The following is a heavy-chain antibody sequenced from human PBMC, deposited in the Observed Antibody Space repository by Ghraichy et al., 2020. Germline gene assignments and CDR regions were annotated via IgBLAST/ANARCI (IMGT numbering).Heavy chain of an antibody. CDR3: AKDRGYCTGGVCFRIGA. J-gene: IGHJ5*02. D-gene: IGHD2-8*02. CDR2: ISYDGSNK. CDR1: GFTFSSYG. V-gene: IGHV3-30*18. Sequence: GSLRLSCAASGFTFSSYGMHWVRQAPGKGLEWVAVISYDGSNKYYADSVKGRFTISRDNSKNTLYLQMNSLRAEDTAVYYCAKDRGYCTGGVCFRIGAWGQGTLVTVSS.